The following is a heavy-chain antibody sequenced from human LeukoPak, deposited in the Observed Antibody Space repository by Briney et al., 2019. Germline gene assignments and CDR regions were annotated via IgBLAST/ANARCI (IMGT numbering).Heavy chain of an antibody. J-gene: IGHJ6*02. CDR2: ISGSGGST. D-gene: IGHD1-26*01. V-gene: IGHV3-23*01. CDR1: GFTFSSYA. CDR3: AKYSGSYFYGMDV. Sequence: GGSLRLSCAASGFTFSSYAMSWVRQAPGKGLEWVSGISGSGGSTYYADSVKGRFTISKDNPKNTLYLQMNSLRAEDTAVYYCAKYSGSYFYGMDVWGQGTTVTVSS.